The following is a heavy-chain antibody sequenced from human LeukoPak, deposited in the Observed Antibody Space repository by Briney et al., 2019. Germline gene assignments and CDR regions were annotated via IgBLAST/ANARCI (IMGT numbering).Heavy chain of an antibody. CDR1: GFTFSSYA. V-gene: IGHV3-23*01. CDR3: ARGSRSGGSSQN. Sequence: GGSLRLSCAASGFTFSSYAMSWVRQAPGKGLEWVSAISGSGGSTYYADSVKGRFTISRDNAKNSLYLQMNSLRAEDTAVYYCARGSRSGGSSQNWGQGTLVTVSS. J-gene: IGHJ4*02. D-gene: IGHD2-15*01. CDR2: ISGSGGST.